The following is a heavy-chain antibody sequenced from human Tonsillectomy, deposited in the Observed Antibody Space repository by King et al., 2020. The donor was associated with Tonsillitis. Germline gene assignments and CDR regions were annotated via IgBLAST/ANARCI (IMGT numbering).Heavy chain of an antibody. J-gene: IGHJ4*02. D-gene: IGHD3-10*01. CDR3: ARDYGSGNYPPFDY. V-gene: IGHV3-21*01. Sequence: VQLVESGGGLVKPGGSLRLSCAASGFTFSSYSMNWGRQSPGKGLEWVSSISSSSSYIYYADSLRGRFTISRDNAKNSLYLQMNSLRAEDTTVYYCARDYGSGNYPPFDYWGQGTPVTVSS. CDR2: ISSSSSYI. CDR1: GFTFSSYS.